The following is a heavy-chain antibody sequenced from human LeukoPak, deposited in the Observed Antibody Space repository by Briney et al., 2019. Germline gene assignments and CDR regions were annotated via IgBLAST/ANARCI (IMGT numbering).Heavy chain of an antibody. Sequence: GGSLRLSCAASGFTFSSYAMHWVRQAPGKGLEWVSTISGSGDDTYYADSVKGRFTISRDNSKNTLYLQMISLRAEDTAVYYCAKDRGSSGWNGLDYWGQGTLVTVSS. CDR1: GFTFSSYA. V-gene: IGHV3-23*01. CDR3: AKDRGSSGWNGLDY. D-gene: IGHD6-19*01. CDR2: ISGSGDDT. J-gene: IGHJ4*02.